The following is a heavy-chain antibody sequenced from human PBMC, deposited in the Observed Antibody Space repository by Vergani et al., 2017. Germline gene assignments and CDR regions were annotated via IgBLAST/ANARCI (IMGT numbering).Heavy chain of an antibody. CDR3: AREGSSWYVNWFDP. V-gene: IGHV1-69*06. CDR2: IIPIFGTA. CDR1: GGTFSSYA. Sequence: QVQLVQSGAEVKKPGSSVKVSCKASGGTFSSYAISWVRQAPGPGLEWMGGIIPIFGTANYAQKFQGRVTITADKSTSTAYMELSSLRSEDTAVYYYAREGSSWYVNWFDPWGQGTLVTVSS. D-gene: IGHD6-13*01. J-gene: IGHJ5*02.